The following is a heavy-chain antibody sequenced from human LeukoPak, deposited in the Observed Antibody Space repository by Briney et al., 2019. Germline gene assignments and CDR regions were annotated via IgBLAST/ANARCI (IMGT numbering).Heavy chain of an antibody. CDR3: ARVGYDSSGSVSFDY. J-gene: IGHJ4*02. V-gene: IGHV1-46*01. CDR1: GYTFTSHY. D-gene: IGHD3-22*01. CDR2: INPSGGST. Sequence: ASVKVSCKASGYTFTSHYMHWVRQAPGQGLEWMGIINPSGGSTSYAQKFQGRVTMTRDTSTSTVYMELSSLRSEDTAVYYCARVGYDSSGSVSFDYWGQGTLVTVSS.